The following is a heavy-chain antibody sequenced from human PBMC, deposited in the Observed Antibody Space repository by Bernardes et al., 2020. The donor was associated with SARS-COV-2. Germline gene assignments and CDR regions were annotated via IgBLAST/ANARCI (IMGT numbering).Heavy chain of an antibody. CDR2: IYTSGST. V-gene: IGHV4-4*07. Sequence: ETLSLTCTVSGGSISSYYWSWIRQPAGKGLEWIGRIYTSGSTNYNPSLKSRVTMSVDTSKNQFSLKLSSVTAADTAVYYCARGGRHDYDFWSGYSAIDYWGQGTLVTVSS. CDR1: GGSISSYY. CDR3: ARGGRHDYDFWSGYSAIDY. J-gene: IGHJ4*02. D-gene: IGHD3-3*01.